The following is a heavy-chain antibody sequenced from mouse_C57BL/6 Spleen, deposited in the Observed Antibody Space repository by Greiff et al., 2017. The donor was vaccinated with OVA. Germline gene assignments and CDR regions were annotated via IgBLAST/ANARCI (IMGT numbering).Heavy chain of an antibody. CDR3: ARHATGLDY. D-gene: IGHD4-1*02. J-gene: IGHJ2*01. CDR1: GFTFSDYY. Sequence: EVKVVESGGGLVQPGGSLKLSCAASGFTFSDYYMYWVRQTPEKRLEWVAHISNGGGSTYYPDTVKGRFTISRDNAKNTLYLQMSRLKSEDTAMYYCARHATGLDYWGQGTTLTVSS. CDR2: ISNGGGST. V-gene: IGHV5-12*01.